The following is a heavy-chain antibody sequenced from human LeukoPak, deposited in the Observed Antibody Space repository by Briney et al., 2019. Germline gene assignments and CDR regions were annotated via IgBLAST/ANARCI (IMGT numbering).Heavy chain of an antibody. D-gene: IGHD3-22*01. CDR1: GFTFSSYA. CDR2: IHPNDGNT. CDR3: AREGDSSYYDTRGPTAFDF. Sequence: PGGSLRLSCAASGFTFSSYAMHWVRQAPGQGLEWLAIIHPNDGNTIYAQKFQGRVTMTRDTSTSTFYLELSSLRSDDTAVYYCAREGDSSYYDTRGPTAFDFWGQGTLVTVSS. V-gene: IGHV1-46*01. J-gene: IGHJ4*02.